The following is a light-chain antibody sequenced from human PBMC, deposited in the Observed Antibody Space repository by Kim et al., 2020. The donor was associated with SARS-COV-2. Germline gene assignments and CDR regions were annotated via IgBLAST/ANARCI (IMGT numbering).Light chain of an antibody. J-gene: IGLJ3*02. Sequence: SSELTQDPAVSVALGQTVRITCQVDSLRSYYASWYQQKPGQAPVLVIYGKNNRPSGIPDRFSGSSSGNTAYLTITGAQAEDEADYYCNSRDSSGNHWVFG. CDR2: GKN. CDR1: SLRSYY. V-gene: IGLV3-19*01. CDR3: NSRDSSGNHWV.